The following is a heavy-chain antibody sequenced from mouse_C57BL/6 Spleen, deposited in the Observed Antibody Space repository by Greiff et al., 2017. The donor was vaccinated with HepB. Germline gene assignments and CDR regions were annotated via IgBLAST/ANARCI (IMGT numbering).Heavy chain of an antibody. D-gene: IGHD1-1*01. V-gene: IGHV1-50*01. CDR1: GYTFTSYW. CDR2: IDPSDSYT. Sequence: QVQLQQPGAELVKPGASVKLSCKASGYTFTSYWMQWVKQRPGQGLEWIGEIDPSDSYTNYNQKFKGKATLTVDTSSSTAYMQLSSLTSEDSAVYYCARWGTTVVADCDYWGQGTTLTVSS. J-gene: IGHJ2*01. CDR3: ARWGTTVVADCDY.